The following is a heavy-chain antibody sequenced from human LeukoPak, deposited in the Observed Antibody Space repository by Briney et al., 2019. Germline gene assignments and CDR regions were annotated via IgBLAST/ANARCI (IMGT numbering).Heavy chain of an antibody. V-gene: IGHV1-69-2*01. CDR2: VDPEDGET. D-gene: IGHD1-26*01. J-gene: IGHJ6*03. CDR1: GYTFTDYY. Sequence: GASVKVSCKASGYTFTDYYMHWVQQAPGKGLEWMGRVDPEDGETIYAEKFQGRVTITADTSTDTAYMELRSLRSDDTAVYYCARQELSWRDSYYYYYYMDVWGKGTTVTVSS. CDR3: ARQELSWRDSYYYYYYMDV.